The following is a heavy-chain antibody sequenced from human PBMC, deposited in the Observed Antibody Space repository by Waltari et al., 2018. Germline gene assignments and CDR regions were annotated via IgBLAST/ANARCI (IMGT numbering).Heavy chain of an antibody. CDR1: GGSISSGSFY. D-gene: IGHD6-6*01. J-gene: IGHJ6*03. CDR2: LYTSGRA. Sequence: QVQLQESGPGLVKPSQTLFLTCTVSGGSISSGSFYWSWIRQPAGKGLEWIGRLYTSGRANYNPSLKMRFIISVDTSKNQFSLNLTSVTAADTAVYYCARTVYSSSNYHYYMDVWGKGTTVTVSS. V-gene: IGHV4-61*02. CDR3: ARTVYSSSNYHYYMDV.